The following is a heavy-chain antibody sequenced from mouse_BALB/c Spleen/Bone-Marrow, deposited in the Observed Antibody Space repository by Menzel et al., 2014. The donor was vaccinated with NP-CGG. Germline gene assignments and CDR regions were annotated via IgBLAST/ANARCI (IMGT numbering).Heavy chain of an antibody. CDR1: GYAFSVYW. Sequence: VQVVESGAELVRPGSSAKISCKASGYAFSVYWMNWVKQRPGQGLEWIGQIYPGDGDTNYNGKFKGRATLTADKSSSTAYMQLSSLTSEDSAVYFCARGGISVDYWGQGTTLTVSS. CDR3: ARGGISVDY. CDR2: IYPGDGDT. V-gene: IGHV1-80*01. J-gene: IGHJ2*01.